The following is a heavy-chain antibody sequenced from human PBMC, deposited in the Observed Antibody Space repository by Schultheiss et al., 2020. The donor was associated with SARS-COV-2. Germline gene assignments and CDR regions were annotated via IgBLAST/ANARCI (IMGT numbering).Heavy chain of an antibody. CDR3: ARGRCSGGSCYTRDYYYYGMDV. CDR1: GYSISSGYY. D-gene: IGHD2-15*01. V-gene: IGHV4-38-2*01. Sequence: SETLSLTCAVSGYSISSGYYWGWIRQPPGKGLEWIGSIYHSGSTYYNPSLKSRVTISVDTSKNQFSLKLSSVTAADTAVYYCARGRCSGGSCYTRDYYYYGMDVWGQGTTVTVSS. CDR2: IYHSGST. J-gene: IGHJ6*02.